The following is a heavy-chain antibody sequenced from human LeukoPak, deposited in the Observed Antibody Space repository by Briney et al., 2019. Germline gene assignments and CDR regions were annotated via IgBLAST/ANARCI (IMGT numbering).Heavy chain of an antibody. CDR1: GGSISSSSSYY. V-gene: IGHV4-39*01. CDR2: IYYSGSL. D-gene: IGHD1-26*01. CDR3: ARSWMVGEGAFDI. J-gene: IGHJ3*02. Sequence: PSETLSLTCTVSGGSISSSSSYYWGWIRQPPGQALESIGSIYYSGSLYYKPYLISRVTISVDTSKNQFSLKLSSVTAADTAVYYSARSWMVGEGAFDIWGQGTLVTVSS.